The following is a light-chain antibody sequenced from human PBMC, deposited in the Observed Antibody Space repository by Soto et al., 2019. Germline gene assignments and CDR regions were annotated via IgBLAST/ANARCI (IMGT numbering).Light chain of an antibody. J-gene: IGLJ1*01. Sequence: QSALTQPASVSGSPGQSITISCTGTSRDVGGYYFVSWYQQRPGKAPQLMIYEVSNRPSGVSNRLSGSKSGNTASLTISVLQAEAEADYYCTSYTSSSTYAFGTGTKLTVL. CDR2: EVS. V-gene: IGLV2-14*01. CDR3: TSYTSSSTYA. CDR1: SRDVGGYYF.